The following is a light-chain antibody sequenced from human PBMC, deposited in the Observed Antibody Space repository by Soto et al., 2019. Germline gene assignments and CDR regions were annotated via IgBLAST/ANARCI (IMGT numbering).Light chain of an antibody. V-gene: IGKV1-5*01. J-gene: IGKJ1*01. CDR2: DAS. CDR3: QQYHGFW. Sequence: DNPLTQSPSSLSASVGDRVTITCRARHSINDWLAWYQQKPGKAPKLLIYDASSLESGVPSRFSDGGSGTEFSLIINGLQPEDFATYYCQQYHGFWFGQGTKVEIE. CDR1: HSINDW.